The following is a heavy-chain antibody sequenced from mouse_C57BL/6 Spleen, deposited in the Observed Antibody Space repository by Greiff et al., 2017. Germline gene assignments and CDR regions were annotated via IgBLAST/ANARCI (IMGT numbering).Heavy chain of an antibody. Sequence: VQLQQSGPGLVKPSQSLSLTCSVTGYSITSGYYWNWIRQFPGNKLEWMGYISYDGSNNYNPSLKNRISITRDPSKNQFFLKLNSVTTEDTATYYCARDRREGYFDVWGTGTTVTVSS. J-gene: IGHJ1*03. CDR2: ISYDGSN. CDR3: ARDRREGYFDV. CDR1: GYSITSGYY. V-gene: IGHV3-6*01.